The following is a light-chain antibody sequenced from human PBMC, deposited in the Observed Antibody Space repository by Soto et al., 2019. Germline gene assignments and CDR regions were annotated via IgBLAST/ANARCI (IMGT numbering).Light chain of an antibody. Sequence: ETVLTQSPATLSLSPGERATLSCRASESVSRYLAWYQQKPGQAPRLLIYDASNRATGIPARFSGSGSGTDFTLTISSLEPEDFAVYYCQQRSSWPWSFGQGTKVEI. CDR3: QQRSSWPWS. CDR1: ESVSRY. J-gene: IGKJ1*01. V-gene: IGKV3-11*01. CDR2: DAS.